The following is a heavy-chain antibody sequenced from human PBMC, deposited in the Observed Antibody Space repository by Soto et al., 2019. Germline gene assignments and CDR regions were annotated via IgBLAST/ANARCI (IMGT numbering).Heavy chain of an antibody. D-gene: IGHD3-3*01. CDR1: GGTFSTYI. CDR2: IIPIPDIT. V-gene: IGHV1-69*08. Sequence: QVQLVQSGAEVKKPGSSVKVSCKAPGGTFSTYIISWVRQAPGQGLEWMGRIIPIPDITNYAKKFQGRVTITADKSTSTAYMELSSLRSEDTAVYYCARDRITTRVDAFDLWGQGTMVTVSS. J-gene: IGHJ3*01. CDR3: ARDRITTRVDAFDL.